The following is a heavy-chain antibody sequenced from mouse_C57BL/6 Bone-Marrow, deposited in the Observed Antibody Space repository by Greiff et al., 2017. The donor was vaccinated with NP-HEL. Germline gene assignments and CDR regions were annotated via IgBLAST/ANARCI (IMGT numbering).Heavy chain of an antibody. CDR3: ARRDYDVGWFAY. J-gene: IGHJ3*01. D-gene: IGHD2-3*01. CDR1: GFSLSTSGMG. V-gene: IGHV8-12*01. CDR2: IYWDDDK. Sequence: QVTLKESGPGILQSSQSLSLTCSFSGFSLSTSGMGVSWIRQPSGKGLEWLAHIYWDDDKRYNPSLKSRLTISKDTSRNQVFLKITSVDTADTATYYCARRDYDVGWFAYWGQGTLVTVSA.